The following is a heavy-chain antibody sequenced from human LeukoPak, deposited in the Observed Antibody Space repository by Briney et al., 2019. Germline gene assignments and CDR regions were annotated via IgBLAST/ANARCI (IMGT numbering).Heavy chain of an antibody. D-gene: IGHD5-18*01. CDR2: ISYDGSNK. CDR3: AKDSAIQLPFYYFDY. Sequence: PGRSLRLSCAASGFTFSSYAMHWVRQAPGKGLEWVAVISYDGSNKYYADSVKGRFTISRDNSKNTLYLQMNSLRAEDTAVYYCAKDSAIQLPFYYFDYWGQGTLVTVSS. J-gene: IGHJ4*02. V-gene: IGHV3-30-3*01. CDR1: GFTFSSYA.